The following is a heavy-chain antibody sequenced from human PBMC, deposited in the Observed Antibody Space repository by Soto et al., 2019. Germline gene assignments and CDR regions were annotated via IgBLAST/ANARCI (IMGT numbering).Heavy chain of an antibody. CDR3: AGTIQITYYDGMDV. CDR1: GGTISSHA. V-gene: IGHV1-69*01. Sequence: QVPLAQCAAEVKKPGSSVKVSCKASGGTISSHAITWVRQAPGPGLEWMGGIIPIFGTANYAQKFQGRVTITADESTSTVYMDLSIMGSEDTALFYCAGTIQITYYDGMDVWGQGTTV. CDR2: IIPIFGTA. D-gene: IGHD1-1*01. J-gene: IGHJ6*02.